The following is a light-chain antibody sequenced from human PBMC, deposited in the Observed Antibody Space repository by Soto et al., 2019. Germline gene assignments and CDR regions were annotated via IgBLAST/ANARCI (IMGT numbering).Light chain of an antibody. J-gene: IGLJ2*01. CDR2: EVS. CDR1: SSDVGGWPH. Sequence: QSVLTQPASVSASPGQSITISCAGTSSDVGGWPHVSWYQQHPGKAPKLVIYEVSNRPSGVSSRFSGSKSGSTASLTISGLQAEDEADYYCTSYTSTSPVVFGGGTKLTVL. CDR3: TSYTSTSPVV. V-gene: IGLV2-14*01.